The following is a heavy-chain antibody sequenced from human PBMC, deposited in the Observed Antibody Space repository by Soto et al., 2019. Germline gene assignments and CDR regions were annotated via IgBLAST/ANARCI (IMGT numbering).Heavy chain of an antibody. CDR2: ISGSGDDA. CDR3: AKDWARASGSSPDYFDY. J-gene: IGHJ4*02. D-gene: IGHD3-10*01. Sequence: GGSLSLSCAASGFTFSHYAMSWVRQAPGKGLEWVAAISGSGDDAFYADSVKGRFTISRDSSKNTLYLQMNSLRDEDTAIYYCAKDWARASGSSPDYFDYWGLGTLVTVSS. V-gene: IGHV3-23*01. CDR1: GFTFSHYA.